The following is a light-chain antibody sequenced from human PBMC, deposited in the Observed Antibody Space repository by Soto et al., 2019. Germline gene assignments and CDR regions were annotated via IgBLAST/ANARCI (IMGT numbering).Light chain of an antibody. J-gene: IGKJ1*01. CDR3: QQYNNLSPWP. Sequence: IGVSLSPATLCVPPGERATLSCRASQSVSSNLAWYQQKPGQAPRLLIYGASTRATGIPARFSGSGSGTEFTLTISSLQSEDFAVYYCQQYNNLSPWPFGQVAKVAIK. CDR2: GAS. CDR1: QSVSSN. V-gene: IGKV3-15*01.